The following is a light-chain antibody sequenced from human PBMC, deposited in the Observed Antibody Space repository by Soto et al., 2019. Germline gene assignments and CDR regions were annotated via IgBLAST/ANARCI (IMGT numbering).Light chain of an antibody. J-gene: IGKJ2*03. CDR1: QSSSRW. CDR2: KAS. CDR3: QQYKSYAYS. V-gene: IGKV1-5*03. Sequence: DIQITKSPSAPQSSVGDRVTITWRVGQSSSRWLAWFPQIPGKAPKLLSYKASSLESGVPSRVSGRGSGREFTLTISSLQPDDFATYYCQQYKSYAYSFGQGTKLE.